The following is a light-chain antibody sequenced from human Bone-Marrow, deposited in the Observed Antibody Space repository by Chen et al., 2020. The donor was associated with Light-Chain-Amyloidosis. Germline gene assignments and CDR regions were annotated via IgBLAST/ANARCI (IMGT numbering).Light chain of an antibody. CDR3: QSYDSSLSGYVV. V-gene: IGLV1-40*01. J-gene: IGLJ2*01. Sequence: QSVLTQPPSVSGAPGQRVTISCTGSKTNIGADNDVYWYQQVPGTAPRLLIYGNSHRPSGVPGRFSGSKSGTSAFLAITGLQAEDEAEYYCQSYDSSLSGYVVFGGGTKLTVL. CDR1: KTNIGADND. CDR2: GNS.